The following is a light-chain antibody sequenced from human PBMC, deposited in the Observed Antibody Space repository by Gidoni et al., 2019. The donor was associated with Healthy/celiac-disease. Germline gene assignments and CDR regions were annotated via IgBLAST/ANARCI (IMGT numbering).Light chain of an antibody. V-gene: IGKV1-39*01. Sequence: DIQMTQSPSSLSASVGDRFTITCRASQSISSYLNWYQQKPGKAPKLLIYAASSLQSGVPSRFSGSGSGTDFTLTISSLQPEDFATYYWQQSYSTPLTFGQXTKGEIK. CDR2: AAS. J-gene: IGKJ1*01. CDR3: QQSYSTPLT. CDR1: QSISSY.